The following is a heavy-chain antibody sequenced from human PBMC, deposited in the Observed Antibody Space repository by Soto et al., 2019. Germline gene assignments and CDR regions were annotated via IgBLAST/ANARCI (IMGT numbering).Heavy chain of an antibody. Sequence: QVQLVQSGAEVKKPGASVKVSCKASGYTFTSYAMHWVRQAPGQRLEWMGWINAGNGNTKYSQKFQGRVTITRDTSASTAYTELSSLRSEDTAVYYCASPLPSSGWYYFDYWGQGTLVTVSS. CDR2: INAGNGNT. D-gene: IGHD6-19*01. CDR1: GYTFTSYA. CDR3: ASPLPSSGWYYFDY. V-gene: IGHV1-3*01. J-gene: IGHJ4*02.